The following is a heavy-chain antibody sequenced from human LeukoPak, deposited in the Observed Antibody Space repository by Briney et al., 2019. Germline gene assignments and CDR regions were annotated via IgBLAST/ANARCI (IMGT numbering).Heavy chain of an antibody. J-gene: IGHJ4*02. CDR2: IYYSGST. CDR1: GGSISSSSYY. Sequence: SETLSLTCTVSGGSISSSSYYWGWIRQPPGKGLEWIGSIYYSGSTYYNPFLKSRVTISVDTSKNQFSLKLSSVTAADTAVYYCARQEVDDYFDYWGQGTLVTVSS. D-gene: IGHD2-2*01. CDR3: ARQEVDDYFDY. V-gene: IGHV4-39*01.